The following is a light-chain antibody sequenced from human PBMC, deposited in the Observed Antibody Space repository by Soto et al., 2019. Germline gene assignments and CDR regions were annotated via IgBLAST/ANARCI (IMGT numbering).Light chain of an antibody. CDR1: QGIRND. V-gene: IGKV1-17*01. Sequence: DIQMTQSPSSLSASVGDRVTITCRASQGIRNDLGWYQQKPGKAPKRLIYAASSLQSGVPSRFSGSGSGTEFTLAISSLEPDDFATYYCQQYETFSPWTFGQGTKVDI. J-gene: IGKJ1*01. CDR2: AAS. CDR3: QQYETFSPWT.